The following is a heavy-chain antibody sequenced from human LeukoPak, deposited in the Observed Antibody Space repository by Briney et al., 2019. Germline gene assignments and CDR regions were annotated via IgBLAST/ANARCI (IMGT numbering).Heavy chain of an antibody. CDR3: ARKRITGTSYDAFDI. CDR2: IYYSGST. V-gene: IGHV4-39*07. J-gene: IGHJ3*02. Sequence: SETLSLTCGVSGDSLSTSTYYWDYIRQPPGKGREGIGSIYYSGSTYFNPSLKSRVTISIDTSKNQFSLKLSSVTAADTAVYYCARKRITGTSYDAFDIWGQGTLVTVSS. CDR1: GDSLSTSTYY. D-gene: IGHD1-20*01.